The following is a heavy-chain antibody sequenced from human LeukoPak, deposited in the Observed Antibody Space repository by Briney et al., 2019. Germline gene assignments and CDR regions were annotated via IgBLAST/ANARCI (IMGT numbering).Heavy chain of an antibody. J-gene: IGHJ6*03. CDR1: GYTFATYD. D-gene: IGHD6-13*01. V-gene: IGHV1-8*02. CDR2: MNPNSGNT. Sequence: ASVKVSCKASGYTFATYDINWVRQATGQGLEWMGWMNPNSGNTGYAQKFQGRVTMTRNTSISTAYMELSSLRSEDTAVYYCARQGSSSWYYYYMDVWGKGTTVTVSS. CDR3: ARQGSSSWYYYYMDV.